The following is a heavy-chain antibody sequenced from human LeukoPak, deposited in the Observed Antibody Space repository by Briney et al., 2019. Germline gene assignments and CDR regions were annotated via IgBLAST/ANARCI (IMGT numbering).Heavy chain of an antibody. D-gene: IGHD1-26*01. CDR1: GFTFSSYV. Sequence: GGSLRLSCAASGFTFSSYVMHWVRQAPGKGLEWVAVIWYDGSNKYSADSVKGRFITSRDNSKNMLYLQMNSLRAEDTAVYYCAKEGSGTYSKYLDSGGQGTLVTVSS. CDR2: IWYDGSNK. J-gene: IGHJ4*02. CDR3: AKEGSGTYSKYLDS. V-gene: IGHV3-33*06.